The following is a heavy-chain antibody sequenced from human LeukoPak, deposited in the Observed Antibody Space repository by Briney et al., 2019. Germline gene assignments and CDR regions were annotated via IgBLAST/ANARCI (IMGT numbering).Heavy chain of an antibody. CDR3: AKVCVLGDILTGYCYFDY. CDR2: ISGTGGST. Sequence: PGGSLRLSCAPSGFTLSIYAMSWVRQAPGKGLEWVSAISGTGGSTYYADSVKGRFTISRDNSKNTLYLQMNSLRVEDTAVYYYAKVCVLGDILTGYCYFDYWGQGTLVTVSS. CDR1: GFTLSIYA. D-gene: IGHD3-9*01. J-gene: IGHJ4*02. V-gene: IGHV3-23*01.